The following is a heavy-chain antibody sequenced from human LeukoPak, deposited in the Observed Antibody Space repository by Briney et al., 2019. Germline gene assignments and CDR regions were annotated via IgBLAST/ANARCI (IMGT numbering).Heavy chain of an antibody. CDR1: GYTFTSYY. J-gene: IGHJ4*02. V-gene: IGHV1-46*01. CDR2: INPSGGST. CDR3: AKEYSGYDFDY. Sequence: ASVKVSCKASGYTFTSYYMHWVRQAPGQGLEWMGIINPSGGSTSYAQKFQGRVTMTRDMSTSTVYMELSSLRSEDTALYYCAKEYSGYDFDYWGQGTLVTVSS. D-gene: IGHD5-12*01.